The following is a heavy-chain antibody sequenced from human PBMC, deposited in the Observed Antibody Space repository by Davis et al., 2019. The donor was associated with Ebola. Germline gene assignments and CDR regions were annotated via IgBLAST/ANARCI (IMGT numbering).Heavy chain of an antibody. Sequence: ASVKVSCKASGYTFTSYGISWVRQAPGQGLEWMGWISAYNGNTNYAQKLQGRVTMTTDTSTSTAYMELRSLRSDDTAVYYCARLRVIYSGYDSPFDYWGQGTLVTVSS. V-gene: IGHV1-18*01. D-gene: IGHD5-12*01. CDR2: ISAYNGNT. CDR1: GYTFTSYG. CDR3: ARLRVIYSGYDSPFDY. J-gene: IGHJ4*02.